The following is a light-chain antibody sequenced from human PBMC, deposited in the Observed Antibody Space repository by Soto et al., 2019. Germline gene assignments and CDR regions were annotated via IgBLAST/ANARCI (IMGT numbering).Light chain of an antibody. CDR2: LSSDGSH. J-gene: IGLJ2*01. CDR1: SGHSSYA. V-gene: IGLV4-69*01. Sequence: QLVLTQSPSASASLGASVKLTCTLSSGHSSYAIAWHQQQPEKGPRYLMKLSSDGSHSKGDGSPDRFSGSSSGAERYLTISSLQSEDEADYYCQTWDTGARVVFGEGTKLTVL. CDR3: QTWDTGARVV.